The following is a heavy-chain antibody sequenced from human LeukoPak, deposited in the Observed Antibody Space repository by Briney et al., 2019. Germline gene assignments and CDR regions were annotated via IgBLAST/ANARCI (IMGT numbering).Heavy chain of an antibody. J-gene: IGHJ4*02. Sequence: PGGSLRLSCAASGFTFSSYAMHWVRQAPGKGREWVAVISYDGSNKYYADSVKGRFTLSRDNSKNTLYLQMNSLRAEDTAVYYCARGRSHSSGYYRHPAGDYWGQGTLVTVSS. D-gene: IGHD3-22*01. CDR2: ISYDGSNK. CDR1: GFTFSSYA. V-gene: IGHV3-30-3*01. CDR3: ARGRSHSSGYYRHPAGDY.